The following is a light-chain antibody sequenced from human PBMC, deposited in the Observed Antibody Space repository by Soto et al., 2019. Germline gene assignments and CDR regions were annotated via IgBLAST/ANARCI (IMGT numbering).Light chain of an antibody. Sequence: DVVMTQSPLSLSVTLGQPASISCRSSQGLVYSDGNTFLNWFHQRPGQSPRRLIYQVSNRDSGVPARFSGSGSGTDYTLTISGVEAEDVGIYYCVQGTHWPWTFGQGTKVEIK. V-gene: IGKV2-30*01. CDR1: QGLVYSDGNTF. CDR2: QVS. J-gene: IGKJ1*01. CDR3: VQGTHWPWT.